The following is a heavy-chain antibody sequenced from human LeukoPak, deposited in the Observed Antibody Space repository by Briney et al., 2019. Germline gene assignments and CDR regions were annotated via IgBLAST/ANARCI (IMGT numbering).Heavy chain of an antibody. CDR2: INGDGSST. Sequence: GGSLRLSCAASGFTFSSYWMHLVRQAPGKGLVWVSRINGDGSSTTYADSVKGRFTISRDNAKNTLYLQMNSLRAEDTAVYYCARGYSGTYRSDYWGQGILVTVSS. CDR3: ARGYSGTYRSDY. V-gene: IGHV3-74*01. CDR1: GFTFSSYW. D-gene: IGHD1-26*01. J-gene: IGHJ4*02.